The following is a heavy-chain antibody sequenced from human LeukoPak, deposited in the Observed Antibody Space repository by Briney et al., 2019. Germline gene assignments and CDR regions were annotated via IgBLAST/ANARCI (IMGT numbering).Heavy chain of an antibody. CDR3: ARRGYSSGWSLYYYYYYMDV. CDR1: GFTVSSNY. Sequence: PGGSLRLSCAASGFTVSSNYVSWVRQAPGKGLEWVSVIYSGGSTYYADSVKGRFTISRDNTKNSLYLQMNSLRAEDTAVYYCARRGYSSGWSLYYYYYYMDVWGKGTTVTISS. D-gene: IGHD6-19*01. CDR2: IYSGGST. V-gene: IGHV3-53*01. J-gene: IGHJ6*03.